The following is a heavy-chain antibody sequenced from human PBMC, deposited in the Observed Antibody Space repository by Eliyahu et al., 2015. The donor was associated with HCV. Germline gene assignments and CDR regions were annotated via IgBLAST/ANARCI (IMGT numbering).Heavy chain of an antibody. Sequence: EVQLVESGGGLVQPGGSLRLSCAASGFTFSDXYIDWVRQAPGKGLEWVGRSRDKGKSYSTEYAASVKGRFTISRDDSKNSVYLQMNSLKPEDTAVYFCVRVGSSDGKGGWFDLWGQGTLVTVSS. D-gene: IGHD5-24*01. CDR2: SRDKGKSYST. CDR3: VRVGSSDGKGGWFDL. J-gene: IGHJ5*02. CDR1: GFTFSDXY. V-gene: IGHV3-72*01.